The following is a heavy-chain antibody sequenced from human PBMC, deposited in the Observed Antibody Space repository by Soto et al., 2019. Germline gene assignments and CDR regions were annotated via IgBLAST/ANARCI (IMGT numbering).Heavy chain of an antibody. CDR3: AVTPRYCSGGTCYPAYVLDI. CDR2: MFYSWRS. V-gene: IGHV4-59*01. Sequence: SATLSLTCTVSGGSSSSYSWRWIRQPPGKGLVWIGYMFYSWRSEYSPSLKSRVTISVDTSNNQFSLNLSSVTAADAAVYYCAVTPRYCSGGTCYPAYVLDIWGQGRMVTVSS. CDR1: GGSSSSYS. D-gene: IGHD2-15*01. J-gene: IGHJ3*02.